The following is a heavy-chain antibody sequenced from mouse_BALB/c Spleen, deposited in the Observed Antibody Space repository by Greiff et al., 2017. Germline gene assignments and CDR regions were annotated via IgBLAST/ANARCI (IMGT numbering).Heavy chain of an antibody. Sequence: EVQGVESGGGLVKPGGSLKLSCAASGFTFSDYYMYWVRQTPEKRLEWVATISDGGSYTYYPDSVKGRFTISRDNAKNNLYLQMSSLKSEDTAMYYCARDRGYGNYVPLFAYWGQGTLVTVSA. J-gene: IGHJ3*01. CDR1: GFTFSDYY. D-gene: IGHD2-10*02. CDR2: ISDGGSYT. CDR3: ARDRGYGNYVPLFAY. V-gene: IGHV5-4*02.